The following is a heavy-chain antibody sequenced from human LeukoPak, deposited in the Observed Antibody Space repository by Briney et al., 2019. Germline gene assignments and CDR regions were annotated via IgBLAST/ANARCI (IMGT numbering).Heavy chain of an antibody. V-gene: IGHV3-23*01. CDR3: ASYNGWLPHNY. J-gene: IGHJ4*02. D-gene: IGHD3-9*01. CDR2: ISVSGGTT. Sequence: GGTLRLSREASGFTFSPYAMSWVRQAPGKGLECVSGISVSGGTTHYADSAKGRFTIARDNSKNALYLLMRNRSAEETAVYYCASYNGWLPHNYWDRGTLVTVSS. CDR1: GFTFSPYA.